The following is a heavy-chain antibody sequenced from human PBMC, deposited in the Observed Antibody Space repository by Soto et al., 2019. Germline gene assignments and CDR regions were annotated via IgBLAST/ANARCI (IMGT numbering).Heavy chain of an antibody. CDR3: PRRTYGDYAYYYYGMDV. CDR2: IYPGDSDT. J-gene: IGHJ6*02. D-gene: IGHD4-17*01. CDR1: GYSFTSYW. V-gene: IGHV5-51*01. Sequence: GESVKISCXGSGYSFTSYWIGWVRQMPGKGLEWMGIIYPGDSDTRYSPSFQGQVTISADKSISTAYLQWSSLKASDTAMYYCPRRTYGDYAYYYYGMDVWGQGTTVTVSS.